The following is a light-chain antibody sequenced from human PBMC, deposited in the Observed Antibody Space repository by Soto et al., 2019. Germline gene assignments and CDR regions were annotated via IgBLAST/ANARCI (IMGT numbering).Light chain of an antibody. J-gene: IGLJ1*01. CDR2: VNSDGSH. Sequence: QLVLTQSPSASASLGASVKLTCTLSSGHNIYAIEWHQQQPEKGPRYLLKVNSDGSHTKGDGIPDRFSGSSSGAERYLTISSVQSEDEADYYCQAWASGIGVFGTGTKVTVL. CDR3: QAWASGIGV. V-gene: IGLV4-69*02. CDR1: SGHNIYA.